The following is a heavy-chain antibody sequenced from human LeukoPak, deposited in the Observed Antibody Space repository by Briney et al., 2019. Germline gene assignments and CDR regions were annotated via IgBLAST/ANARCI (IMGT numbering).Heavy chain of an antibody. CDR3: AKDYTAMVGYYGMDV. D-gene: IGHD5-18*01. Sequence: PGGSLRLSCAASGFTFSSYGMHWVRQAPGKGLEWVAVISYDGSNKYYADSVKGRFTISRDNSKNTLYLQMNSLRAEDTAVYYCAKDYTAMVGYYGMDVWGQGTTVTVSS. CDR2: ISYDGSNK. J-gene: IGHJ6*02. CDR1: GFTFSSYG. V-gene: IGHV3-30*18.